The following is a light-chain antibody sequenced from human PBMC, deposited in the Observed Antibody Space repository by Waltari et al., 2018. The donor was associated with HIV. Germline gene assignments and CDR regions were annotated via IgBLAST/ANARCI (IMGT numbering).Light chain of an antibody. V-gene: IGLV2-23*02. CDR3: CAYAGSTTYVI. Sequence: QSALTQPASVSGSPGRPITIACTGTSSDVGGYYLVSSYQQHPGKRPKLMIYEVSKRPSGVSNRFSGSKSGNTASLTISGLQAEDEADYYCCAYAGSTTYVIFGGGTKLTVL. CDR2: EVS. CDR1: SSDVGGYYL. J-gene: IGLJ2*01.